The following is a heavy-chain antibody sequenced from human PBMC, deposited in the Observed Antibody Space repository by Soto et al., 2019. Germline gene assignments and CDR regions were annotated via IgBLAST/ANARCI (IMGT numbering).Heavy chain of an antibody. CDR1: GFTFSSYA. Sequence: GGSLRLSCAASGFTFSSYAMHWVRQAPGKGLEWVAVISYDASNKYYADSVKGRFTISRDNSKNTLYLQMNSLRAEDTAVYYCAREIRWVLGYGDYGDPLGEVGAFGYWGQGTLGTVSS. V-gene: IGHV3-30-3*01. J-gene: IGHJ4*02. CDR2: ISYDASNK. CDR3: AREIRWVLGYGDYGDPLGEVGAFGY. D-gene: IGHD4-17*01.